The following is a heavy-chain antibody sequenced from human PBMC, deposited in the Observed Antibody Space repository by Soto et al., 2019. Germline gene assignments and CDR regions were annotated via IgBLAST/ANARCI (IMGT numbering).Heavy chain of an antibody. CDR3: ARGGGGNSAYWYFDL. J-gene: IGHJ2*01. V-gene: IGHV3-30-3*01. CDR1: GFTFSSYD. D-gene: IGHD2-21*02. Sequence: QVQLVESGGGMVQPGRSLRLSCAASGFTFSSYDMHWVRQAPGKGLEWVAVISYDGSNKYYADSVKGRFTISRDNSKNTLYLQMNSLRAEDTAVFYCARGGGGNSAYWYFDLWGRGTLVTVSS. CDR2: ISYDGSNK.